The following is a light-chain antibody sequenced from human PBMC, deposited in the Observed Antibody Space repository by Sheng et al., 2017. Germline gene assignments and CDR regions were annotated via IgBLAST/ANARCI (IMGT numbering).Light chain of an antibody. V-gene: IGKV3-11*01. CDR3: QLRFTWPPGIT. Sequence: EIVLTQSPATLSLSPGERATLSCRASQTVNSYLAWYQQKPGQAPRLLIYDASNRATGIPARFTGSGSGTDFTLTISSLEPEDFAVYYCQLRFTWPPGITFGGGTKVEDQT. CDR1: QTVNSY. J-gene: IGKJ4*01. CDR2: DAS.